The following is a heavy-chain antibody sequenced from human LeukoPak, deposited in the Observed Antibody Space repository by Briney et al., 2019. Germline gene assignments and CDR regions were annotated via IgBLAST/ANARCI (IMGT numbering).Heavy chain of an antibody. V-gene: IGHV3-30*03. D-gene: IGHD1-14*01. CDR2: ILYDGSNK. CDR1: GFTFSSYG. J-gene: IGHJ4*02. CDR3: AREYNSLDY. Sequence: GGSLRLSCAASGFTFSSYGIHWVRQAPGKGLERVAVILYDGSNKYYADSVKGRFTISRDNSKNTLYLQMNSLRAEDTAVYYCAREYNSLDYWGQGTLVTVST.